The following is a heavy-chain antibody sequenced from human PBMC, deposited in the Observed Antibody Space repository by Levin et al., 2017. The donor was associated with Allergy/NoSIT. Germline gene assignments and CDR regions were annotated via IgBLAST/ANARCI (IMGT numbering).Heavy chain of an antibody. V-gene: IGHV3-33*01. CDR3: ARGGASLGIVGAMNYYGMDV. CDR2: IWYDGSNK. J-gene: IGHJ6*02. Sequence: GGSLRLSCAASGFTFSSYGMHWVRQAPGKGLEWVAVIWYDGSNKYYADSVKGRFTISRDNSKNTLYLQMNSLRAEDTAVYYCARGGASLGIVGAMNYYGMDVWGQGTTVTVSS. D-gene: IGHD1-26*01. CDR1: GFTFSSYG.